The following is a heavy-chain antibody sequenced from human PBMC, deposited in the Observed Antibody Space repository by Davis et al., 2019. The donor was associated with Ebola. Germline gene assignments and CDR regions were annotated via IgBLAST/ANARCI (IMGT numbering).Heavy chain of an antibody. J-gene: IGHJ6*02. Sequence: GESLKISCTDSVITFSSYAMTWVRQAPGKGLEWVSAISGSGGSTYYADSVKGRFTISRDNSKKTLYLQMNSLRAEDTAVYYCAKVIDNSAWYGYALDVWGQGTTVPVSS. CDR2: ISGSGGST. CDR3: AKVIDNSAWYGYALDV. CDR1: VITFSSYA. V-gene: IGHV3-23*01. D-gene: IGHD6-13*01.